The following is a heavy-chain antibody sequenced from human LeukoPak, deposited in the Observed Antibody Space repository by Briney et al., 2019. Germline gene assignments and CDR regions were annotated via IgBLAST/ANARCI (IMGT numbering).Heavy chain of an antibody. CDR2: INHSGST. CDR3: ARVLSSGRTPYYYYYGMDV. V-gene: IGHV4-34*01. D-gene: IGHD6-19*01. J-gene: IGHJ6*02. CDR1: GGSFSGYY. Sequence: YPSETLSLTCAVYGGSFSGYYWSWIRQPPGKGLEWIGEINHSGSTNYNPSLKSRVTISVDTSKNQFSLKLSSVTAADTAVYYCARVLSSGRTPYYYYYGMDVWGQGTTVTVSS.